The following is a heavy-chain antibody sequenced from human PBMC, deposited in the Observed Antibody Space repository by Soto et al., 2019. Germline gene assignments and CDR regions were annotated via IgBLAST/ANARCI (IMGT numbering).Heavy chain of an antibody. J-gene: IGHJ4*02. V-gene: IGHV3-21*01. CDR1: GFTFSSNS. D-gene: IGHD6-13*01. CDR2: ISSSSSYI. Sequence: EVQLVESGGGLVKPGGSLRLSCAASGFTFSSNSMHWVRQAPGKGLEWVSSISSSSSYIYYADSVKGRFTISRDNAKNSLYLQMNSLRAEDTAVYYCAREPRHFIAAHYFDYWGEGTLVTASS. CDR3: AREPRHFIAAHYFDY.